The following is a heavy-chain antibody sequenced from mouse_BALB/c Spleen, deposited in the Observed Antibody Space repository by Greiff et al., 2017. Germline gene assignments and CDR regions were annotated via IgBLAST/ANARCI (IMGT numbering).Heavy chain of an antibody. V-gene: IGHV1-20*02. CDR3: ARGYYYGRSYWYFDV. CDR2: INPYNGDT. J-gene: IGHJ1*01. CDR1: GYSFTGYF. D-gene: IGHD1-1*01. Sequence: EVQLQQSGPELVKPGASVKISCKASGYSFTGYFMNWVMQSHGKSLEWIGHINPYNGDTFYNQKFKGKATLTVDKSSSTAHMELRSLASEDSAVYYCARGYYYGRSYWYFDVWGAGTTVTVSS.